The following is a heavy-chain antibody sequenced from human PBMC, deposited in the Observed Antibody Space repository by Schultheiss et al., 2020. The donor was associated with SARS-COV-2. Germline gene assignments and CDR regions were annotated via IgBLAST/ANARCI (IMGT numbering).Heavy chain of an antibody. V-gene: IGHV3-NL1*01. J-gene: IGHJ6*02. CDR1: GFTFSSYA. CDR3: AIPVLGSWYNGMDV. D-gene: IGHD6-13*01. CDR2: INSDGSST. Sequence: GGSLRLSCAASGFTFSSYAMSWVRQAPGKGLEWVSRINSDGSSTSYADSVKGRFTISRDNSKNTLYLQMNSLRAEDTAVYYCAIPVLGSWYNGMDVWGQGTTVTVSS.